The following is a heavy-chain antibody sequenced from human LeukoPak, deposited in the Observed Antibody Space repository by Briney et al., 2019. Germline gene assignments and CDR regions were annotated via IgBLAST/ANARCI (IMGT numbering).Heavy chain of an antibody. CDR1: GFIFSRYW. J-gene: IGHJ5*02. Sequence: GGSLRLSCAASGFIFSRYWMTWVRQAPGKELEWVANIKEDGKDKYYVDSVKGRFTISKDNAKNSLSLQMNSLRADDTAVYYCARDRGRGFDLWGQGTLVTVSS. CDR3: ARDRGRGFDL. CDR2: IKEDGKDK. V-gene: IGHV3-7*01.